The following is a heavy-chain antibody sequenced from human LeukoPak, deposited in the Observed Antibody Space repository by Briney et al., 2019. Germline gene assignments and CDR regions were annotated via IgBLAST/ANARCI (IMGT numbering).Heavy chain of an antibody. CDR3: ARSVSAYAGRGWFDP. J-gene: IGHJ5*02. CDR1: GGSIRSLGYS. D-gene: IGHD5-12*01. CDR2: MYYTGTT. Sequence: SETLSLTCSVSGGSIRSLGYSWGWIRQPPGKGLEWLASMYYTGTTYYNPSFKSRVPISVDKSKNQFSLNLTPLTAADHAVFYCARSVSAYAGRGWFDPWGQGSLVTVSS. V-gene: IGHV4-39*07.